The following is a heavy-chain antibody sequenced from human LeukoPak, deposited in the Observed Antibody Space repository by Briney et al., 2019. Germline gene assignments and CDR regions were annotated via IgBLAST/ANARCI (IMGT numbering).Heavy chain of an antibody. Sequence: GGSLRLSCAASGFTFSSYGMHWVRQAPGKGLEWVAVTSYDGSNKYYADSVKGRFTISRDNSKNTLYLQMNSLRAEDTAVYYCARDRAARLFDYWGQGTLVTVSS. CDR1: GFTFSSYG. CDR3: ARDRAARLFDY. V-gene: IGHV3-30*03. J-gene: IGHJ4*02. D-gene: IGHD6-6*01. CDR2: TSYDGSNK.